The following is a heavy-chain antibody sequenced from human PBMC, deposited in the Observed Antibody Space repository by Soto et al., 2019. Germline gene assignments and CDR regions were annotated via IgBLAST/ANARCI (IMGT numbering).Heavy chain of an antibody. Sequence: EVQLVESGGGLGQPGESLRLSCAASGFTFSSYWMHWVRQAPGKGLVWVSRINSDGSSTSYAGSVKGRFTISRDNAKNKRYLKMSSLGAEDTAMYYCVRTSLVVAAATREDYWGQGTLVTVSS. CDR3: VRTSLVVAAATREDY. D-gene: IGHD2-15*01. CDR1: GFTFSSYW. J-gene: IGHJ4*02. CDR2: INSDGSST. V-gene: IGHV3-74*01.